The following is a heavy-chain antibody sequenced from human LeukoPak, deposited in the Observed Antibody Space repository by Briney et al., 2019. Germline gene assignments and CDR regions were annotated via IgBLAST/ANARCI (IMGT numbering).Heavy chain of an antibody. J-gene: IGHJ3*02. D-gene: IGHD3-22*01. Sequence: SETLSLACTVSGGSISSSTHYWGWIRQSPGKGLEWIGSMYNSGSISYNPSLRSRVTITVDTSKNQFSLNFNSVTAADTALYFCARNETSGYFDIWGQGTMVTVSS. CDR1: GGSISSSTHY. CDR3: ARNETSGYFDI. V-gene: IGHV4-39*01. CDR2: MYNSGSI.